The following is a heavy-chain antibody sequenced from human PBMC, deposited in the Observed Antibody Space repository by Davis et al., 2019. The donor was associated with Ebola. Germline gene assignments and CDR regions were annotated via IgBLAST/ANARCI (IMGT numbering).Heavy chain of an antibody. V-gene: IGHV4-39*01. CDR3: ASTGVY. J-gene: IGHJ4*02. CDR2: SYYSGST. CDR1: GGSISSSSYY. D-gene: IGHD4-23*01. Sequence: SETLSLTCTVSGGSISSSSYYWGWIRQPPGKGLEWIGSSYYSGSTYYNPSLKSRVTISVDTSKSQFSLKPSSVTAADTAVYYCASTGVYWGQGTLVTVSS.